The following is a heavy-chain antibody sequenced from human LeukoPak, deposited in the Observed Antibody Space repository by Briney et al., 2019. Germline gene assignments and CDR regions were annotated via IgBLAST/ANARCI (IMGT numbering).Heavy chain of an antibody. CDR2: IYYSGST. CDR3: ARVSGYGDYVVDY. CDR1: GGSISSYY. J-gene: IGHJ4*02. Sequence: PSETLSLTCTVSGGSISSYYWSWIRQPPGKGLEWIGYIYYSGSTYYNPSLKSRVTISVDTSKNQFSLKLSSVTAADTAVYYCARVSGYGDYVVDYWGQGTLVTVSS. D-gene: IGHD4-17*01. V-gene: IGHV4-30-4*08.